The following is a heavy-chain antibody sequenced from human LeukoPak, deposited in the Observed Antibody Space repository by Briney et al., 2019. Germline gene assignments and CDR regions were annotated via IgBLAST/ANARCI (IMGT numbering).Heavy chain of an antibody. CDR2: INAGNGNT. V-gene: IGHV1-3*01. CDR3: ARGSLLGITLSGDYFDY. J-gene: IGHJ4*02. D-gene: IGHD3-10*01. CDR1: GGTFTSYV. Sequence: GSSVKVSCKASGGTFTSYVMHWVRQAPGQRLEWMGWINAGNGNTKYSQKFQGRVTITRDTSASTAYMELSSLRSEDTAVYYCARGSLLGITLSGDYFDYWGQGTLVTVSS.